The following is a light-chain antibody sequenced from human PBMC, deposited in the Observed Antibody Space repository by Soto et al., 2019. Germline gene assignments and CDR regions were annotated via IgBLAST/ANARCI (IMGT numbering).Light chain of an antibody. CDR3: ISYTSSSTRV. Sequence: QSVLTQPASVSGSPGQSITISCTGTSSDVGGYNYVSWYQQHPGKAPKLMIYEVSNRPSGVSNRFSGSKSGNTASLTISGLQAEEEADYYCISYTSSSTRVFGGGTKLTVL. CDR1: SSDVGGYNY. CDR2: EVS. V-gene: IGLV2-14*01. J-gene: IGLJ2*01.